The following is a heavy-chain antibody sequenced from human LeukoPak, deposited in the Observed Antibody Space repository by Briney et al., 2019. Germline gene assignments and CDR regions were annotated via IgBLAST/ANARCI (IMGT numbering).Heavy chain of an antibody. Sequence: SETLSLTCTVSGGSISSYYWSWIRQPPGKGLEWIGYIYYSGSTNYNPSLKSRVTISVDTSKNQFSLKLSSVTAADTAVYYCARDHKGLDYWGQGTLVTVSS. V-gene: IGHV4-59*01. J-gene: IGHJ4*02. CDR1: GGSISSYY. CDR2: IYYSGST. CDR3: ARDHKGLDY.